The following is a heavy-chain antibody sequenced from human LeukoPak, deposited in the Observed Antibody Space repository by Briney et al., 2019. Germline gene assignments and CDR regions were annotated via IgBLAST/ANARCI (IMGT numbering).Heavy chain of an antibody. CDR3: ARGLVGPAACDP. V-gene: IGHV4-34*01. J-gene: IGHJ5*02. Sequence: SETLSLTCAVYGGSFSGYYWSWIRQPPGKGLEWIGEINHSGSTNYSPSLKSRVTISVDTSKNQFSLKLSSVTAADTAVYYCARGLVGPAACDPWGPGTLVTVSS. CDR2: INHSGST. D-gene: IGHD2-2*01. CDR1: GGSFSGYY.